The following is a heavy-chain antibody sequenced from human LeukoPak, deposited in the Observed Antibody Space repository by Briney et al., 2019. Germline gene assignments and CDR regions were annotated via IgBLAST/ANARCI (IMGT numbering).Heavy chain of an antibody. J-gene: IGHJ4*02. Sequence: ASVKVSCKASGYTFTGYYMHWVRQAPGQGLEWMGWINPNSGGTNYAQKFQGRVTMTRDTSISTAYVELSRLRSDDTAVYYCARRGRYCSSTSCYSYWGQGTLVTVSS. CDR3: ARRGRYCSSTSCYSY. CDR2: INPNSGGT. D-gene: IGHD2-2*02. V-gene: IGHV1-2*02. CDR1: GYTFTGYY.